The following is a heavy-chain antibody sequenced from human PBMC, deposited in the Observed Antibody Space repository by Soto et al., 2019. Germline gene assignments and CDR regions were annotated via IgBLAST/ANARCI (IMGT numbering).Heavy chain of an antibody. D-gene: IGHD5-12*01. CDR2: MDPKTGNT. V-gene: IGHV1-8*02. J-gene: IGHJ4*02. Sequence: ASVKVSCKASGYSFTSYDINWVRQATGQGLEWMGWMDPKTGNTDYGQKFQGRVTMTSNTSISTAYMELSSLPSDDTAVYYCARGRGYRDYWGQGTLVTVSS. CDR1: GYSFTSYD. CDR3: ARGRGYRDY.